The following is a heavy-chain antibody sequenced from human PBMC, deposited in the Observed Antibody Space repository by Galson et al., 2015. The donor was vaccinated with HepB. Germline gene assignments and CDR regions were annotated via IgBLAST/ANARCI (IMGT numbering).Heavy chain of an antibody. V-gene: IGHV3-64D*06. CDR2: ISSNGGST. D-gene: IGHD5-12*01. CDR3: VRAGAYSGYDFDNWFDP. J-gene: IGHJ5*02. CDR1: GFTFSSYA. Sequence: SLRLSCAASGFTFSSYAMHWVRQAPGKGLEYVSAISSNGGSTYYADPVKGRFTISRDNSKNTLYLQMSSLRAEDTAVYYCVRAGAYSGYDFDNWFDPWGQGTLVTVSS.